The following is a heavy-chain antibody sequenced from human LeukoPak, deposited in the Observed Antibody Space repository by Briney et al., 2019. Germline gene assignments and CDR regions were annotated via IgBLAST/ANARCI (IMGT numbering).Heavy chain of an antibody. CDR2: INPNSGGT. J-gene: IGHJ4*02. CDR1: GYTFTGYY. Sequence: ASVKVSCKASGYTFTGYYKHWVRQAPGQGLEWMGWINPNSGGTTYAQRFQGRVTMTRDTSISTAYMELSRLTSDDTAVYYCASEDDSSGYCAGYWGQGTLVTVSS. CDR3: ASEDDSSGYCAGY. D-gene: IGHD3-22*01. V-gene: IGHV1-2*02.